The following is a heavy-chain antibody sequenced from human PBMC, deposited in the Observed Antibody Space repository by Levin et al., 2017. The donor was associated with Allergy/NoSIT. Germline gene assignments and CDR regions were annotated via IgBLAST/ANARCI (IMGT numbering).Heavy chain of an antibody. D-gene: IGHD6-19*01. CDR2: IRSKAYGGTT. CDR3: TRVNSSGWYVSDY. J-gene: IGHJ4*02. Sequence: GESLKISCTASGFTFGDYAMSWFRQAPGKGLEWVGFIRSKAYGGTTEYAASVKGRFTISRDDSKSIAYLQMNSLKTEDTAVYYCTRVNSSGWYVSDYWGQGTLVTVSS. V-gene: IGHV3-49*03. CDR1: GFTFGDYA.